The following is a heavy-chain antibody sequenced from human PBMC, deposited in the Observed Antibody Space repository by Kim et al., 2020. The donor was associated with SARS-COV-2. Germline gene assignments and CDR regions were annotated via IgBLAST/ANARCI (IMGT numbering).Heavy chain of an antibody. CDR3: ATGVWSLVVPAAIPNDY. CDR1: GYTLTELS. J-gene: IGHJ4*02. V-gene: IGHV1-24*01. Sequence: ASVKVSCKVSGYTLTELSMHWVRQAPGKGLEWMGGFDPEDGETIYAQKFQGRVTMTEDTSTDTAYMELSSLRSEDTAVYYCATGVWSLVVPAAIPNDYWGQGTLVTVSS. CDR2: FDPEDGET. D-gene: IGHD2-2*01.